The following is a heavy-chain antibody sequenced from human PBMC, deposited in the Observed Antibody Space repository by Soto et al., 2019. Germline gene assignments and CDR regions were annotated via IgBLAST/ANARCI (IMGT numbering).Heavy chain of an antibody. CDR1: GGTFSSYA. CDR2: IIPIFGTA. CDR3: ARGQDVEMATILTYYYGMDV. Sequence: QVQLVQSGAEVKKPGSSVKVSCKASGGTFSSYAISWVRQAPGQGLEWMGGIIPIFGTANYAQKFQGRVTINADESTSTAYMELSSLRSEDTAVYYCARGQDVEMATILTYYYGMDVWGQGTTVTVSS. D-gene: IGHD5-12*01. V-gene: IGHV1-69*12. J-gene: IGHJ6*02.